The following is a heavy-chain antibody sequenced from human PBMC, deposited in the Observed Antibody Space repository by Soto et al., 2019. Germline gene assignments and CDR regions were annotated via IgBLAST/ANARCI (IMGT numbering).Heavy chain of an antibody. D-gene: IGHD2-2*01. CDR2: MSGSGGGT. CDR3: AGAYCSGTTCYGLYGMDV. CDR1: GFSFTNYA. V-gene: IGHV3-23*01. Sequence: ASLRLSCAASGFSFTNYAMHGVRQASGKGLEWVSSMSGSGGGTYYADSVKGRFTISRDNSKNTLFLQMNSLRAEDTALYYCAGAYCSGTTCYGLYGMDVWGQGTTVTVSS. J-gene: IGHJ6*02.